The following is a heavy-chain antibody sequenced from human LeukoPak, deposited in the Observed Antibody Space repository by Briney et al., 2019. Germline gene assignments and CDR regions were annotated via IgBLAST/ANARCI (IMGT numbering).Heavy chain of an antibody. CDR1: GFTFSSYG. CDR2: ISYDGGNK. V-gene: IGHV3-30*03. CDR3: VRDLQRHYLGVAVAGRRRWFDP. Sequence: PGGSLRLSCAASGFTFSSYGMHWVRQAPGKGLEWVAVISYDGGNKYYADSVKGRFTISRDNAKNTLYLQMNSLRAEDTAIYYCVRDLQRHYLGVAVAGRRRWFDPWGQGTLVTVSS. D-gene: IGHD6-13*01. J-gene: IGHJ5*02.